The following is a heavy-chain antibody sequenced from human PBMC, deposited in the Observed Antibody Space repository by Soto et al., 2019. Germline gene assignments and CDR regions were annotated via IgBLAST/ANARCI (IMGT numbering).Heavy chain of an antibody. Sequence: LSLTCAVYGGSFSGFYWSWIRQPPGKGLEWIGEVNHSGSPNYNPSLKRRVTISVDTAKKQFSLKVTSVTAADTAVYFCARIPWSGSEFYNSSDMEVWGQGTTVTVS. CDR3: ARIPWSGSEFYNSSDMEV. D-gene: IGHD3-3*01. CDR1: GGSFSGFY. J-gene: IGHJ6*02. V-gene: IGHV4-34*01. CDR2: VNHSGSP.